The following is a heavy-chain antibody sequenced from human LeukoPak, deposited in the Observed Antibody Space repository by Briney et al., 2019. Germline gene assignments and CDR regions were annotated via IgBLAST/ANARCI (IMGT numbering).Heavy chain of an antibody. J-gene: IGHJ4*02. V-gene: IGHV1-18*01. Sequence: GASVKLSCKASGYTFTSYGISWVRQAPGQGLEWVGWISGCNGNTNYAQKFQGRVTMTTDTSTTTANMELRSLRSDDTAVYYCARPRVAGSYDYWGQGTLVTVAS. CDR1: GYTFTSYG. D-gene: IGHD6-19*01. CDR2: ISGCNGNT. CDR3: ARPRVAGSYDY.